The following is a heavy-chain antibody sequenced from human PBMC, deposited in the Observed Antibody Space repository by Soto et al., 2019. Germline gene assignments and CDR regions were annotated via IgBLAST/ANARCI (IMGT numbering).Heavy chain of an antibody. CDR1: VFTVSSNY. J-gene: IGHJ6*02. CDR3: ARINYYDRSGSMDV. V-gene: IGHV3-53*01. CDR2: IYSGGST. Sequence: WGSLGLASDSSVFTVSSNYMILVRQAPGKGLDWVSVIYSGGSTYYANSVKGRFTISRDNSKTTLYLQMNSLRGEDTAVYYCARINYYDRSGSMDVWCQGTTVTVS. D-gene: IGHD3-22*01.